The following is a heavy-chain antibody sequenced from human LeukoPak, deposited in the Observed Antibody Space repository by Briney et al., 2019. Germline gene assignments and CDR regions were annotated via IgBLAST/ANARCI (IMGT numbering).Heavy chain of an antibody. CDR1: GGSISSYY. V-gene: IGHV4-59*01. D-gene: IGHD3-10*01. J-gene: IGHJ4*02. Sequence: PSETLSLTCTVSGGSISSYYWSWIRQPPGKGLEWIGYLYNSGSSNYNPSLKSRVTISVDTSKNQFSLRLSSVTAADTAVYYCARGQITMIRRVIRVYYFDFWGQGTLVTVSS. CDR3: ARGQITMIRRVIRVYYFDF. CDR2: LYNSGSS.